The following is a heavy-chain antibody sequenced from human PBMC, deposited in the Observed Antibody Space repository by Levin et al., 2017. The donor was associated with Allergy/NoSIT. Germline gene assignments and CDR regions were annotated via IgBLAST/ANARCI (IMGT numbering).Heavy chain of an antibody. J-gene: IGHJ3*01. D-gene: IGHD2-15*01. V-gene: IGHV3-48*01. CDR2: ISSGVTTT. CDR1: GFDFSSYN. Sequence: RSGGSLRLSCAASGFDFSSYNMNWVRQAPGKGLEWLSFISSGVTTTYYAGSVKGRFTISRDNVKKSLYLRLNSLRVEDTAVYFCARGGILLGAFDLWGHGTMVTVSA. CDR3: ARGGILLGAFDL.